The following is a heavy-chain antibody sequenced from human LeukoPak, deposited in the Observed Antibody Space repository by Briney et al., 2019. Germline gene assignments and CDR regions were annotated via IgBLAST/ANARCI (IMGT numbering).Heavy chain of an antibody. CDR3: ARGIEEMATTSYVGDY. Sequence: SETLSLTCAVYGGSFSGYYWSWLRQPPGKGLEWIGEINHSGSTNYNPSLKSRVTISVDTSKNQFSLKLSSVTAADTAVYYCARGIEEMATTSYVGDYWGQGTLVTVSS. CDR2: INHSGST. D-gene: IGHD5-24*01. J-gene: IGHJ4*02. V-gene: IGHV4-34*01. CDR1: GGSFSGYY.